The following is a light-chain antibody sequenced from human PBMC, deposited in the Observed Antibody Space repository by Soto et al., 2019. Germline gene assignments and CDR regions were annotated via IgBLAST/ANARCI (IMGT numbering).Light chain of an antibody. Sequence: DIVMTQSPDSLAVSLGERATINCKSSQSVLYSSNNKNYLAWYQQTPGRPPKLLIYWASTRESGVPDRFSGSGSGTDFTLTISSLQAEDVAVYDCQQYYSTFGRTFGQGTKVEIK. CDR2: WAS. CDR3: QQYYSTFGRT. J-gene: IGKJ1*01. V-gene: IGKV4-1*01. CDR1: QSVLYSSNNKNY.